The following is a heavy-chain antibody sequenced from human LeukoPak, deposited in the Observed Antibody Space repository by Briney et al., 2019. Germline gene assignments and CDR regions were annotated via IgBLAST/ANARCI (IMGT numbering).Heavy chain of an antibody. CDR2: IYTRGST. Sequence: SETLSLTCTVSGGSISSYYWSWIRQPAGKGLEWIGRIYTRGSTNYNPSLKSRVTMSVDTSKNQFSLKLNSVTAADTAVYYCARGRAKTDYYGSGSSSTWFDPWGQGTLVTVSS. CDR1: GGSISSYY. J-gene: IGHJ5*02. CDR3: ARGRAKTDYYGSGSSSTWFDP. V-gene: IGHV4-4*07. D-gene: IGHD3-10*01.